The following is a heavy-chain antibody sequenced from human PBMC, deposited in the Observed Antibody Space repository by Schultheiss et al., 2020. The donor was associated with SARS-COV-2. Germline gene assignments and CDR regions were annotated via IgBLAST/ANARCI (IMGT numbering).Heavy chain of an antibody. CDR3: ARCRIAAAGNDY. J-gene: IGHJ4*02. V-gene: IGHV4-38-2*01. D-gene: IGHD6-13*01. CDR2: IYYSGST. CDR1: GYSISSGYY. Sequence: SETLSLTCAVSGYSISSGYYWGWIRQPPGKGLEWIGYIYYSGSTYYNPSLKSRVTISVDTSKNQFSLKLSSVTAADTAVYYCARCRIAAAGNDYWGQGTLVTVSS.